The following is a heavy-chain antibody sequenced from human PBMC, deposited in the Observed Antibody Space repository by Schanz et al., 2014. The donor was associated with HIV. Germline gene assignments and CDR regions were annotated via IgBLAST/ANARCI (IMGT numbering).Heavy chain of an antibody. J-gene: IGHJ4*02. CDR1: GFSFDSFG. D-gene: IGHD6-6*01. CDR3: AKGWRGYSISSWVDY. Sequence: VQLVESGGGLVKPGGSLRLSCVASGFSFDSFGMHWVRQAPGKGLEWVAVISYDGRNKYYADSVKGRFTISRDNSKNTLYLQMNSLRADDTAVYYCAKGWRGYSISSWVDYWGQGSLVTVSS. V-gene: IGHV3-30*18. CDR2: ISYDGRNK.